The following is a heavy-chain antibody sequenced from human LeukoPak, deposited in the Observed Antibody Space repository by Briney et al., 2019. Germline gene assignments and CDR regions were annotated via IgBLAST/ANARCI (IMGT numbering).Heavy chain of an antibody. Sequence: SETLSLTCTVSGGSISSSSYYWGWIRQPPGKGLEWIGYIYYSGSTYYNPSLKSRVTISVDTSKNQFSLKLSSVTAADTAVYYCARDEYCSGGSCYTYGMDVWGQGTTVTVSS. J-gene: IGHJ6*02. CDR2: IYYSGST. CDR3: ARDEYCSGGSCYTYGMDV. D-gene: IGHD2-15*01. V-gene: IGHV4-31*03. CDR1: GGSISSSSYY.